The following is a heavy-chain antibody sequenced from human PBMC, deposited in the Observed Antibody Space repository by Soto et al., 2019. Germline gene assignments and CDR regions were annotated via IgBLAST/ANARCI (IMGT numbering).Heavy chain of an antibody. CDR3: ARDRARLGGHDY. J-gene: IGHJ4*02. D-gene: IGHD3-16*01. CDR1: GGSISSGDYY. V-gene: IGHV4-30-4*01. Sequence: PSETLSLTSTVSGGSISSGDYYWSWIRQPPGKGLEWIGYIYYSGSTYYNPSLKSRVTISVDTSKNQFSLKLSSVTAADTAVYYCARDRARLGGHDYWGQGTLVTVSS. CDR2: IYYSGST.